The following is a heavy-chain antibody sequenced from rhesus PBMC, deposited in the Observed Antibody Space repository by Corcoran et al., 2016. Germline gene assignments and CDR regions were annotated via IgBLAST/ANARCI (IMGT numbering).Heavy chain of an antibody. CDR1: GYTFTDYY. D-gene: IGHD6-13*01. V-gene: IGHV1-111*02. J-gene: IGHJ4*01. CDR2: VDPDDGEG. Sequence: EVQLMQSGAEVKQPGASVKISCKASGYTFTDYYLHWVRQAPGKGLECMGRVDPDDGEGVHAHKFQDRVTMTADTSTDTAYMEWSSLRSEDTAVYYCAIGIIVGRDYWGQGVLATVSS. CDR3: AIGIIVGRDY.